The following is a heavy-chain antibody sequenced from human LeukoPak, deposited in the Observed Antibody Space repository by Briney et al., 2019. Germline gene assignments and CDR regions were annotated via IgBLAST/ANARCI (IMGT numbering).Heavy chain of an antibody. D-gene: IGHD3-3*01. CDR1: GGSISSGGYY. CDR3: ASGFGVVIGPFDY. CDR2: IYHSGST. V-gene: IGHV4-30-2*01. Sequence: PSETLSLTCTVSGGSISSGGYYWSWIRQPPGKGLECIGYIYHSGSTYYNPSLKSRVTISVDRSKNQFSLKLSSVTAADTAVYYCASGFGVVIGPFDYWGQGTLVTVSS. J-gene: IGHJ4*02.